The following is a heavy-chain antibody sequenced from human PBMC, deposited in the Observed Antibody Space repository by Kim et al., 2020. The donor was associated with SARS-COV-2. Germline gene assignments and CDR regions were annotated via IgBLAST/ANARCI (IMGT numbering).Heavy chain of an antibody. J-gene: IGHJ6*02. Sequence: ADSVKGRFTISRDNAKNSRYLQMTGLRAEDTAVYYCARAGGPAALYYGLDVWGQGTTATVSS. CDR3: ARAGGPAALYYGLDV. V-gene: IGHV3-11*06. D-gene: IGHD2-2*01.